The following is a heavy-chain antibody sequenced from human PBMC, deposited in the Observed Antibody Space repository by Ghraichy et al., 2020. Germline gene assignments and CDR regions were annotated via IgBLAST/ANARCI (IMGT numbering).Heavy chain of an antibody. V-gene: IGHV3-48*03. CDR3: ARGYQQLDYGMDV. D-gene: IGHD6-6*01. CDR1: GFTFSSYE. CDR2: ISSSGSTI. J-gene: IGHJ6*02. Sequence: GGSLRLSCAASGFTFSSYEMNWVRQAPGKGLEWVSYISSSGSTIYYADSVKGRFTISRDNAKNSLYLQMNSLRAEDTAVYYCARGYQQLDYGMDVWGQGTTVTVSS.